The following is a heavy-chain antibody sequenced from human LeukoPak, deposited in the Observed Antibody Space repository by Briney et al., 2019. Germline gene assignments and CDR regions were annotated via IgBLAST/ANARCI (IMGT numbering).Heavy chain of an antibody. CDR1: GGSISSGSNY. V-gene: IGHV4-61*02. D-gene: IGHD3-3*01. Sequence: SQTLSLTCTVSGGSISSGSNYWSWIRQPAGKGLEWIGRIYTSGSTNYNPSLKSRVTISVDTSKNQFSLKLSSVTAADTAVYYCARAVQTIFGVVTGFDPWGQGTLVTVSS. J-gene: IGHJ5*02. CDR3: ARAVQTIFGVVTGFDP. CDR2: IYTSGST.